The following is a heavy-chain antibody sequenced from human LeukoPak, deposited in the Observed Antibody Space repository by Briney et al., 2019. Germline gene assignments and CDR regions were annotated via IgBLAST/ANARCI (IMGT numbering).Heavy chain of an antibody. Sequence: GESLKISCKGSGYPFTDYWVGWVRQMPGKGPEWMGIIYLTYSETKYSPSFQGHVTISADRSSPTAYLQWNSLTASDTAMYYCAKHERRGYYYGSAFDIWGQGTMVTVSS. D-gene: IGHD2/OR15-2a*01. CDR2: IYLTYSET. V-gene: IGHV5-51*01. J-gene: IGHJ3*02. CDR3: AKHERRGYYYGSAFDI. CDR1: GYPFTDYW.